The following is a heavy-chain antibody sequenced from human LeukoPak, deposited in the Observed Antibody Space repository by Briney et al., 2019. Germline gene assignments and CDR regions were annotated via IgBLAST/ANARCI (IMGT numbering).Heavy chain of an antibody. CDR3: ARPSGYCSGGSCFPFDA. CDR2: IKKDGSEK. V-gene: IGHV3-7*01. J-gene: IGHJ4*02. CDR1: GFTFSSYW. Sequence: GRSLRLSCAASGFTFSSYWMSWVRQAPGKGLEWVANIKKDGSEKYYVDSVKGRFTISRDNVKNSLYLQMNSLRAEDTAVYYCARPSGYCSGGSCFPFDAWGQGTLVTVSS. D-gene: IGHD2-15*01.